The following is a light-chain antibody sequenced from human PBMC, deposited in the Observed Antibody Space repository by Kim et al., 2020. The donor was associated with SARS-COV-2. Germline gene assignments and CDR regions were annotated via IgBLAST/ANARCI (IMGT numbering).Light chain of an antibody. CDR2: DVA. CDR1: SGDVGGFNY. Sequence: QSALTQPASVSGSPGQSITISCAGTSGDVGGFNYVSWYQHHPGKAPKLMIYDVAKRPSGVSDRFSASKSGDTASLTISGLQADDEADYYCSSYTASSTFVFGTGTKVTVL. V-gene: IGLV2-14*03. CDR3: SSYTASSTFV. J-gene: IGLJ1*01.